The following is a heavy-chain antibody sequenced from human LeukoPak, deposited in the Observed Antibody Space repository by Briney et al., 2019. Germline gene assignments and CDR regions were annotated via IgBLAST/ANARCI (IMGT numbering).Heavy chain of an antibody. CDR1: GYTFTTYA. CDR2: INTNTGNP. CDR3: ARSTTVTTFVDYYYYMDV. J-gene: IGHJ6*03. Sequence: GASVKVSCKASGYTFTTYAMNWVRQAPGQGLEWMGWINTNTGNPTYAQGFTGQFVFSLDTSVSTAYLQISSLKAEDTAVYYCARSTTVTTFVDYYYYMDVWGKGTTVTVSS. V-gene: IGHV7-4-1*02. D-gene: IGHD4-11*01.